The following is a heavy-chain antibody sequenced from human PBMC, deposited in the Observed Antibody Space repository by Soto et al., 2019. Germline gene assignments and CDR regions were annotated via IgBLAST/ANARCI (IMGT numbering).Heavy chain of an antibody. CDR3: ARDEVATPYYYYGMDV. J-gene: IGHJ6*02. CDR2: TYYRSKWYN. Sequence: SQTLSLTCAISVDSVSSNSAAWNWIRQSPSRGLEWLGRTYYRSKWYNDYAVSVKSRITINPDTSKNQFSLQLNSVTPEDTAVYYCARDEVATPYYYYGMDVWGQGTTVTVSS. V-gene: IGHV6-1*01. CDR1: VDSVSSNSAA. D-gene: IGHD5-12*01.